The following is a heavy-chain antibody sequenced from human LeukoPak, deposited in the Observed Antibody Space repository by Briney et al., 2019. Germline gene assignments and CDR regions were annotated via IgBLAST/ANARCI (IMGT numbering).Heavy chain of an antibody. D-gene: IGHD1-26*01. Sequence: KASETLSLTCAVYGGPFSGYYWSWIRQPPGKGLEWIGEINHSGSTNYNPSLKSRVTISVDTSKNQFSLKLSSVTAADTAVYYCARGYSRMASYFAVWGQGTLVTVSS. CDR3: ARGYSRMASYFAV. J-gene: IGHJ4*02. CDR1: GGPFSGYY. V-gene: IGHV4-34*01. CDR2: INHSGST.